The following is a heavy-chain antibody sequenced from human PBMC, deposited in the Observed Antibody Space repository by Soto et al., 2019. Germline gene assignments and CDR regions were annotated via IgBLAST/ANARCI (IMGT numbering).Heavy chain of an antibody. CDR1: GGSISRYY. Sequence: NPSETLSLTXTVSGGSISRYYWGWIRQPPGKGLEWIGYIYYSGSTNYNPSLKSRVTISVDTSKNQFSLKLSSVTAADTAVYYCARSPSGYSSTFDYWGQGTLVTVSS. CDR2: IYYSGST. D-gene: IGHD5-18*01. V-gene: IGHV4-59*01. J-gene: IGHJ4*02. CDR3: ARSPSGYSSTFDY.